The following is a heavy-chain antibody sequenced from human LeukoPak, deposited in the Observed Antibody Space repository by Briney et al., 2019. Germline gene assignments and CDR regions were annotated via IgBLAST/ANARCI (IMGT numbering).Heavy chain of an antibody. D-gene: IGHD2-21*02. J-gene: IGHJ3*02. CDR2: IYTSETT. V-gene: IGHV4-4*07. Sequence: PSETLSLTCTVSGGSISTYFWSWIRQPAGKGLEWIGRIYTSETTNYNPSLKSRVTISVDTSKSQFSLKLSSVTAADTAVYYCARDVTHCGGDCNDAFDIWGQGTMVTVSS. CDR1: GGSISTYF. CDR3: ARDVTHCGGDCNDAFDI.